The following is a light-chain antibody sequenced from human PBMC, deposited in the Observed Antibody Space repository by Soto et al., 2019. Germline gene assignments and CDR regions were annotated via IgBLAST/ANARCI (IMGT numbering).Light chain of an antibody. CDR2: SDD. V-gene: IGLV1-44*01. J-gene: IGLJ3*02. CDR1: NSNIGRYS. Sequence: QSALTQPPSLSGTPGQRVTISCSGSNSNIGRYSVNWYQHFPGTAPKILIYSDDERPLGVPDRFSGSKSGTSASLAISGLQSEDEVEHYCAAWDDNLNGPLFGGGTMLTVL. CDR3: AAWDDNLNGPL.